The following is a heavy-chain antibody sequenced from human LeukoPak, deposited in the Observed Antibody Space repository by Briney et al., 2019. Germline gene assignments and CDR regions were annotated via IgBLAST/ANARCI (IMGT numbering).Heavy chain of an antibody. CDR3: ARAPRDSSGYYYI. CDR1: GGSISSGSYY. D-gene: IGHD3-22*01. V-gene: IGHV4-39*07. J-gene: IGHJ4*02. CDR2: IYHSGST. Sequence: SETLSLTCTVSGGSISSGSYYWGWIRQPPGKGLEWIGSIYHSGSTYYNPSLKSRVTISVDTSKNQFSLKLSSVTAADTAVYYCARAPRDSSGYYYIWGQGTLVTVSS.